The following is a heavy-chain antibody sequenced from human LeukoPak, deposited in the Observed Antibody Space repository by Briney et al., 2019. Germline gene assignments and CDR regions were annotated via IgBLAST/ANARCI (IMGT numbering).Heavy chain of an antibody. Sequence: GGSLRLSCAASGFTFSSYWMSWVRQAPGKGLEWVANIKQDGSEKYYVDSVKGRFTIARDNAKNSLSLQMTSLRAEDTAVYYCARVRYCSGGSCYSYYFDYWGQGTLVTVSS. V-gene: IGHV3-7*01. CDR1: GFTFSSYW. D-gene: IGHD2-15*01. CDR2: IKQDGSEK. CDR3: ARVRYCSGGSCYSYYFDY. J-gene: IGHJ4*02.